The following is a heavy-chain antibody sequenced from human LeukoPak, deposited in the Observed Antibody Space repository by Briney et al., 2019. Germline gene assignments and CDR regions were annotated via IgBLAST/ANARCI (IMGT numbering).Heavy chain of an antibody. CDR1: GYTFTSYD. CDR3: ARGILWLANYYYYMDV. D-gene: IGHD6-19*01. J-gene: IGHJ6*03. V-gene: IGHV1-69*05. CDR2: IIPIFGTA. Sequence: ASVKVSCKASGYTFTSYDINWVRQAPGQGLEWMGGIIPIFGTANYAQKFQGRVTITTDESTSTAYMELSSLRSEDTAVYYCARGILWLANYYYYMDVWGKGTTVTVSS.